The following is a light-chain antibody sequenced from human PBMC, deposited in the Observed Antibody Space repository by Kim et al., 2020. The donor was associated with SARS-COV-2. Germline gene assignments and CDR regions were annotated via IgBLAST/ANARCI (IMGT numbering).Light chain of an antibody. V-gene: IGLV1-44*01. J-gene: IGLJ3*02. Sequence: QSVLTQPPSASGTPGQRVTISCSGSRSNIGSNTVNWYQQVPGTAPKLLIYTNNERPSGVPDRLSGSKSGTSASLAISGLQSEDEANYYCASWDDSLKGWVFGGGTQLTVL. CDR2: TNN. CDR3: ASWDDSLKGWV. CDR1: RSNIGSNT.